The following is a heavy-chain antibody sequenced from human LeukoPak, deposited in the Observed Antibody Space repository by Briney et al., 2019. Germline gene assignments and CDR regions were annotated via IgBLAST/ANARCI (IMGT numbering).Heavy chain of an antibody. V-gene: IGHV1-46*01. CDR2: INPSGGST. CDR3: ARAGRIVGATQPNY. J-gene: IGHJ4*02. D-gene: IGHD1-26*01. Sequence: ASVKVSCKASGGTFSSYAISWVRQAPGQGLEWMGIINPSGGSTSYAQKFQGRVTMTRDTSTSTVYMELSSLRSEDTAVYYCARAGRIVGATQPNYWGQGTLVTVSS. CDR1: GGTFSSYA.